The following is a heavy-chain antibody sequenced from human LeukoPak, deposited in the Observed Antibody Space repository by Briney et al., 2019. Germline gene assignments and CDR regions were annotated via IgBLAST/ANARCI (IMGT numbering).Heavy chain of an antibody. V-gene: IGHV3-23*01. J-gene: IGHJ4*02. Sequence: GGPLRLSCEASGFTFRSYAMSGVPQAPGKGREWVSAISGSGGSTYYADSVKGRFTISRDNSKNTLYLQMNSLRAEDTAVYYCAKRYFLGYFDYWGQGTLVTVSS. CDR1: GFTFRSYA. CDR2: ISGSGGST. D-gene: IGHD2/OR15-2a*01. CDR3: AKRYFLGYFDY.